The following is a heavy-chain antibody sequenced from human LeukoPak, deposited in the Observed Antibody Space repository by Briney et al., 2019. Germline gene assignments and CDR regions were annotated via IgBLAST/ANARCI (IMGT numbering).Heavy chain of an antibody. Sequence: ASVTVSCKASGYTFTSYAMHWVRQAPGQRLEWMGWINAGNGNTKYSQKFQGRVTITRDTSASTAYMELSSLRSEDTAVYYCARSIAAAGTIVDYYGMDVWGQGTTVTVSS. CDR2: INAGNGNT. D-gene: IGHD6-13*01. V-gene: IGHV1-3*01. CDR3: ARSIAAAGTIVDYYGMDV. J-gene: IGHJ6*02. CDR1: GYTFTSYA.